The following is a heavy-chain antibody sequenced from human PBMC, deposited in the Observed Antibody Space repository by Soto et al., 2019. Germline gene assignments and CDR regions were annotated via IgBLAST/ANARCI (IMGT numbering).Heavy chain of an antibody. CDR1: GGAISRYG. V-gene: IGHV1-69*06. D-gene: IGHD5-12*01. CDR3: VGQTSGHGDDYNGMEV. J-gene: IGHJ6*02. CDR2: IIHIYGSP. Sequence: QVQLVQSGAEVKKPGSSVKVSCTASGGAISRYGMSWVRQAPGQGLEWMGGIIHIYGSPNYAQRFKGRVTFSWDISNNTVYMNLSSQKSEDTAVTYCVGQTSGHGDDYNGMEVWGQGTPVTVSS.